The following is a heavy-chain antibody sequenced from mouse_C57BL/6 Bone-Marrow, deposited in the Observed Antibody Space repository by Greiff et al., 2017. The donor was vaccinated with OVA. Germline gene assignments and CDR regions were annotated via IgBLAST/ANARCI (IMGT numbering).Heavy chain of an antibody. V-gene: IGHV1-80*01. CDR1: GYAFSSYW. Sequence: VQLVESGAELVKPGASVKISCKASGYAFSSYWLNWVKQRPGKGLAWIGQIYPGDGDTNYNGKFKGKATLTADKSSSTAYMQLSSLTSEDSAVYFCARKEGDYGKDAMDYWGQGTSVTVSS. CDR2: IYPGDGDT. D-gene: IGHD1-1*01. J-gene: IGHJ4*01. CDR3: ARKEGDYGKDAMDY.